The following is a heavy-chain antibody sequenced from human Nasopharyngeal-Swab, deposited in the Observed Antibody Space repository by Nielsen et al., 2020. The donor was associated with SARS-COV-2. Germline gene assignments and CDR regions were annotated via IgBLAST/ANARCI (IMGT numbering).Heavy chain of an antibody. CDR3: ARGANWFDP. CDR2: INHSGST. V-gene: IGHV4-34*01. J-gene: IGHJ5*02. Sequence: SETLSLTCAVYGGSFSGYYWSWIRQPPGKGLEWIGEINHSGSTNYNPSLKSRVTISVDTSKNQFSLKLSSATAADTAVYYCARGANWFDPWGQGTLVTVSS. CDR1: GGSFSGYY.